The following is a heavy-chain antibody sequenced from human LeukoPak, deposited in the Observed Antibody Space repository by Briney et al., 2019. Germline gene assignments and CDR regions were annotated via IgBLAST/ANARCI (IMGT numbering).Heavy chain of an antibody. D-gene: IGHD1-26*01. CDR3: ARDRRSYSGRDAFDI. V-gene: IGHV3-30*01. J-gene: IGHJ3*02. Sequence: GGSLRLSCAASGFTFSSYAMHWVRQAPGKGLEWVAVISYDGSNKYYADSVKGRFTISRDNSKNTLYLQMNSLRAEDTAVYYCARDRRSYSGRDAFDIWGQGTMVTVSS. CDR1: GFTFSSYA. CDR2: ISYDGSNK.